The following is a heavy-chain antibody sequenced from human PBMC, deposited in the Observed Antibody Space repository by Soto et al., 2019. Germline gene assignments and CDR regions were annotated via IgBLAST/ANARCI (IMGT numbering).Heavy chain of an antibody. CDR1: GFTFSSYW. J-gene: IGHJ4*01. CDR3: FIITYSYGWIYDY. V-gene: IGHV3-7*01. Sequence: PGRPLRLSSAASGFTFSSYWMRWVRQAPGKGLEWVANIKQDGREKYYMGSVKGRFTISRDNAKNSLYLQMNSLRAEDTAVFFCFIITYSYGWIYDYWGQGNLVTVSS. CDR2: IKQDGREK. D-gene: IGHD3-16*01.